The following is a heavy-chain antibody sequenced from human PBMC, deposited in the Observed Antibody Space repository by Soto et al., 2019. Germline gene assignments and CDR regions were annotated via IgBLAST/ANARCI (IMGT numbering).Heavy chain of an antibody. D-gene: IGHD3-22*01. V-gene: IGHV3-9*01. CDR3: AKDMFGYDSIGWRAFDV. CDR2: ISWNGDSI. CDR1: GFRFDDDA. Sequence: EVQLVESGGGLVQPGRSLRLSCAGSGFRFDDDAMHWVRQAPGKGLEWDSGISWNGDSIGYADSVKGRFTISRDNAKNFLYLQMNSLRAEDTALYYCAKDMFGYDSIGWRAFDVWGQGTMVTVSS. J-gene: IGHJ3*01.